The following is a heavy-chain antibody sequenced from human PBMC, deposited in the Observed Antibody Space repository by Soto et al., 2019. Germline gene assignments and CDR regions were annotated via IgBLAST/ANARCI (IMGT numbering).Heavy chain of an antibody. V-gene: IGHV3-74*01. CDR3: ATFNNHRDSWTFDY. D-gene: IGHD6-13*01. CDR2: INSDASST. CDR1: GFIFSNYW. Sequence: EVQLVESGGGLVQPGGSLRLSCAASGFIFSNYWMHWVRQVPGEGLVWVSRINSDASSTTYADSVKGRFTISRANPKNTLFLHMNILRADATALYYCATFNNHRDSWTFDYWGQGTLVTVSS. J-gene: IGHJ4*02.